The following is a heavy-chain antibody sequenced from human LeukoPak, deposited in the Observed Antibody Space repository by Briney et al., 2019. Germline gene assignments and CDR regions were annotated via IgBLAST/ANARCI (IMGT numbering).Heavy chain of an antibody. V-gene: IGHV4-38-2*02. J-gene: IGHJ4*02. CDR3: ARAEDGYNSDY. D-gene: IGHD5-24*01. CDR1: GYSISSGYY. CDR2: IYHSGST. Sequence: SETLSLTCTVSGYSISSGYYWGWIRQPPGKGLEWIGSIYHSGSTYYNPSLKSRVTISVDTSKNQFSLKLSSVTAADTAVYYCARAEDGYNSDYRGQGTLVTVSS.